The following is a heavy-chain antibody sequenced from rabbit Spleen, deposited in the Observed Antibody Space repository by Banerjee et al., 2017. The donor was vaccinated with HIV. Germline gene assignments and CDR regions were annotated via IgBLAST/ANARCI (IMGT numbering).Heavy chain of an antibody. CDR1: GFSFSDRDV. V-gene: IGHV1S45*01. J-gene: IGHJ6*01. D-gene: IGHD6-1*01. CDR2: INIVTGKS. Sequence: QEQLVESGGGLVQPEGSLTLTCKASGFSFSDRDVMCWVRQAPGKGLEWIACINIVTGKSVYASWAKGRFTISKTSSTTVTLQMTSLTAADTATYFCARDDADYSGYSYGNFWGPGTLVTVS. CDR3: ARDDADYSGYSYGNF.